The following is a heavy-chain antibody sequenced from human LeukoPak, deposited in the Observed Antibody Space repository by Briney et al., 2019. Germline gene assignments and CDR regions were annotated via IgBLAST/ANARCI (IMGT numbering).Heavy chain of an antibody. Sequence: ASVKVSCKASGGTFSSYAISWVRQAPGHGLEWMGRIIPILGIANYAQKFQGRVTITADTSTSTASMELSSLRSEDTAVYYCARGVYIAAAQYGYWGQGTLVTVSS. D-gene: IGHD6-13*01. CDR3: ARGVYIAAAQYGY. J-gene: IGHJ4*02. V-gene: IGHV1-69*04. CDR1: GGTFSSYA. CDR2: IIPILGIA.